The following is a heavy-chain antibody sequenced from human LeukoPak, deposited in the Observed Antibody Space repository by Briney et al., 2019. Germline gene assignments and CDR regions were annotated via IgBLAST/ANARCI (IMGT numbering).Heavy chain of an antibody. CDR1: GYTFTGYY. D-gene: IGHD5-18*01. Sequence: GASVKVSCKASGYTFTGYYMHWVRQAPGQGLEWMRWIKPNSGGTNYAQKFQGRVTMTRDTSVSTAYMDLSRLTSDDTAVYYCARGITVHTAMVFYYYYYMDVWGKGTTVTVSS. V-gene: IGHV1-2*02. CDR2: IKPNSGGT. CDR3: ARGITVHTAMVFYYYYYMDV. J-gene: IGHJ6*03.